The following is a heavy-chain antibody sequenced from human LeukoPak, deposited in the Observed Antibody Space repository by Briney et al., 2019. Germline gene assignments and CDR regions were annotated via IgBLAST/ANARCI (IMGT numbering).Heavy chain of an antibody. Sequence: PGGSLRLSCAASGFPFSRFAMTWVRQAPGKGLEWVSAISGSSESTNYADSVKGRFTISRDNSKNTLYLQMNNLGADDTAVYYCARAPLGEPVPFEYWGQGTLVTVSS. J-gene: IGHJ4*02. V-gene: IGHV3-23*01. CDR3: ARAPLGEPVPFEY. CDR2: ISGSSEST. CDR1: GFPFSRFA. D-gene: IGHD3-16*01.